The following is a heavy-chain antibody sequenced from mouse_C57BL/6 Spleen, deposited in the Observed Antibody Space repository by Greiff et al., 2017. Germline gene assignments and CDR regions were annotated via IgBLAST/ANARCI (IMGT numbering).Heavy chain of an antibody. CDR1: GYTFTDYY. CDR2: INPNNGGT. V-gene: IGHV1-26*01. Sequence: EVQLQQSGPELVKPGASVKISCKASGYTFTDYYMNWVKQSHGKSLEWIGDINPNNGGTSYNQKFKGKATLTVDKSSSTAYMELRSLTSEDSAVYYCARGPYDSNHHFDYWGQGTTLTVSS. D-gene: IGHD2-5*01. CDR3: ARGPYDSNHHFDY. J-gene: IGHJ2*01.